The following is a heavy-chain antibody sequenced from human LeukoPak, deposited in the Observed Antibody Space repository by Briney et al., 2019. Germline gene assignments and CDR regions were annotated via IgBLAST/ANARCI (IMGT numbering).Heavy chain of an antibody. CDR1: GGSISSGDYY. Sequence: SQTLSLTCTVSGGSISSGDYYWSWIRQPPGKGLEWIGYIYYSGSPYYNPSLKSRVTISVDTSKNQFSLKLSSVTAADTAVYYCARGLCSGGSCGNWFDPWGQGTLVTVSS. CDR2: IYYSGSP. V-gene: IGHV4-30-4*01. J-gene: IGHJ5*02. CDR3: ARGLCSGGSCGNWFDP. D-gene: IGHD2-15*01.